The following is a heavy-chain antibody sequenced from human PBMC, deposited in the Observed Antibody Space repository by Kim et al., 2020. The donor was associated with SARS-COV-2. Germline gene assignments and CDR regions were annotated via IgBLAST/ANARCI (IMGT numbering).Heavy chain of an antibody. D-gene: IGHD1-26*01. Sequence: SETQSLTCSVSGVSISTNYHYWGWVRQPPGKGLERIGSVYNSGTTYYNPSLKSRVTISGDTSKNQFSLNMRSVTAADTAVYYCACNVGSTPDYYFDYWG. CDR2: VYNSGTT. V-gene: IGHV4-39*07. J-gene: IGHJ4*01. CDR3: ACNVGSTPDYYFDY. CDR1: GVSISTNYHY.